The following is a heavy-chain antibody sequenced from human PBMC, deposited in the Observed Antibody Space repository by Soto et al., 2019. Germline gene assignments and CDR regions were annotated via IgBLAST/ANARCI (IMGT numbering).Heavy chain of an antibody. CDR1: GGSISSGGYY. Sequence: SETLSLTCTVSGGSISSGGYYWSWIRQHPGKGLEWIGYIYYSGSTYYNPSLKSRVTISVDTSKNQFSLKLSSVTAADTAVYYCARGLDYYDSCGYSDNWFDPWGQGTLVTVSS. CDR3: ARGLDYYDSCGYSDNWFDP. V-gene: IGHV4-31*03. CDR2: IYYSGST. J-gene: IGHJ5*02. D-gene: IGHD3-22*01.